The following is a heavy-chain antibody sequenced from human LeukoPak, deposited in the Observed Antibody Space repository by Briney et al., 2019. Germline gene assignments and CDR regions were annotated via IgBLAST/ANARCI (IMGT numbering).Heavy chain of an antibody. CDR2: ISGSGGST. V-gene: IGHV3-23*01. CDR3: AKASRIAVAGNNINY. CDR1: GFTFSSYA. J-gene: IGHJ4*02. Sequence: PGGSLRLSCAASGFTFSSYAMSWVRQAPGKGLDLVSAISGSGGSTYYADSVKGRFTISRDNSKNTLYLQMNSLRAEDTAVYYCAKASRIAVAGNNINYWGQGTLVTVSS. D-gene: IGHD6-19*01.